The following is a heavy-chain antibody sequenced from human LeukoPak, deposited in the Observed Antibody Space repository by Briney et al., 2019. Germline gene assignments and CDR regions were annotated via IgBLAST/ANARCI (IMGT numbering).Heavy chain of an antibody. CDR2: INHSGST. CDR1: GGSFSGYY. Sequence: SETLSLTCVVYGGSFSGYYWSWIRQPPGKGLEWIGEINHSGSTNYNPSLKSRVTISVDTSKNQFSLKLSSVTAADTAVYYCARGGLTKKYYYGMDVWGQGTTLTVSS. D-gene: IGHD2-8*01. CDR3: ARGGLTKKYYYGMDV. J-gene: IGHJ6*02. V-gene: IGHV4-34*01.